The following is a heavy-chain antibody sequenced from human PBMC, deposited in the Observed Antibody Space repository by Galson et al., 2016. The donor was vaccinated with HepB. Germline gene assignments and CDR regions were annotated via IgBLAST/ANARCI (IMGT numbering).Heavy chain of an antibody. V-gene: IGHV6-1*01. CDR3: AREMCDGDCTDAFDI. CDR1: GDSVSSTSAG. CDR2: TFYRSKWYY. Sequence: CAISGDSVSSTSAGWSWVRQSPSRGLEWLGRTFYRSKWYYDYAISVRSRITINPDTSKNQFSLELISVTPEDTAVYYCAREMCDGDCTDAFDIWGQGTMVTVSS. D-gene: IGHD2-21*02. J-gene: IGHJ3*02.